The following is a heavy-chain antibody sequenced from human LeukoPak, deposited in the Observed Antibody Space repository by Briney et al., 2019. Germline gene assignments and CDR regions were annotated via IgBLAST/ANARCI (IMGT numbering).Heavy chain of an antibody. J-gene: IGHJ4*02. Sequence: ASVKVSCKASGYTFTGYYMHWVRQAPGQGLEWMGWINPNSGGTNYAQKFQGRVTMTRNTSISTAYMELSSLTSEDTAMYYCARDPLRGGAGSYLLDYWGQGTLVTVSS. D-gene: IGHD3-10*01. CDR3: ARDPLRGGAGSYLLDY. V-gene: IGHV1-2*02. CDR2: INPNSGGT. CDR1: GYTFTGYY.